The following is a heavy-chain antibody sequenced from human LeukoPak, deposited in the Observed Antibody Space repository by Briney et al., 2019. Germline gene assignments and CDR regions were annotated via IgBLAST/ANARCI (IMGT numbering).Heavy chain of an antibody. CDR3: ARDVRRYSSSWYFGSLNWFDP. V-gene: IGHV4-4*02. CDR2: IYHSGST. Sequence: PSETLSLTCAVSGGSISSSNWWSWVRQPPGKGLEWIGEIYHSGSTNYNPSLKSRVTISVDKSKNQFSLKLSSVTAADTAVYYCARDVRRYSSSWYFGSLNWFDPWGQGTLVTVSS. CDR1: GGSISSSNW. J-gene: IGHJ5*02. D-gene: IGHD6-13*01.